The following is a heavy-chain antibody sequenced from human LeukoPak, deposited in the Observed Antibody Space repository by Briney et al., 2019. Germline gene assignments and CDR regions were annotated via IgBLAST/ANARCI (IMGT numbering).Heavy chain of an antibody. V-gene: IGHV4-61*02. J-gene: IGHJ3*02. D-gene: IGHD3-22*01. Sequence: SETLSLTCTVSGGSISSGSYYWSWIRQPAGKGLEWIGRIYTSGSTNYNPSLKSRVTISVDTSKNQFSLKLSSVTAADTAVYYCARDPTVVVITGGAFDIWGQGTMVTVSS. CDR2: IYTSGST. CDR3: ARDPTVVVITGGAFDI. CDR1: GGSISSGSYY.